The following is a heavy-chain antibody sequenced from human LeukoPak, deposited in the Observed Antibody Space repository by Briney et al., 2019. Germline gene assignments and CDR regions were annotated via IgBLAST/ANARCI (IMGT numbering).Heavy chain of an antibody. D-gene: IGHD3-22*01. J-gene: IGHJ5*02. CDR2: INPDGSTT. V-gene: IGHV3-74*01. CDR1: GFTFSRYW. Sequence: GGSLRLSCAASGFTFSRYWIHWVRQAPGKGLEWVSRINPDGSTTTYADSVKGRCTISRDNVKNTVYLQMNSLRAEDTAVYYCARVLSGSWDWFDPWGQGTLVTASS. CDR3: ARVLSGSWDWFDP.